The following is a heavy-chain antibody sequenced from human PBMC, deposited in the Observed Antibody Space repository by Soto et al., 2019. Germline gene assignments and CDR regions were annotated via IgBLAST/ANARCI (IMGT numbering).Heavy chain of an antibody. CDR3: ARERQARYFDWSHYYGMDV. Sequence: QVQLVESGGGVVQPGRSLRLSCAASGFTFSSYGMHWVRQAPGKGLEWVAVIWYDGSNKYYADSVKGRFTISRDNSKNTLYLQMNSLRAEDSAVYYCARERQARYFDWSHYYGMDVWGQGTTVNVSS. D-gene: IGHD3-9*01. CDR1: GFTFSSYG. CDR2: IWYDGSNK. J-gene: IGHJ6*02. V-gene: IGHV3-33*01.